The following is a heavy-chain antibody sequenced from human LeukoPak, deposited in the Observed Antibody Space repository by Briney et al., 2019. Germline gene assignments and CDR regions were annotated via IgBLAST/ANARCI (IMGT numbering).Heavy chain of an antibody. CDR2: IKEDGSDK. J-gene: IGHJ4*02. CDR1: GFIFSSYW. D-gene: IGHD5-18*01. CDR3: ARDAGYGYDRFDY. V-gene: IGHV3-7*01. Sequence: GGSLRLSWAASGFIFSSYWMGLVRQAPGKGLELVANIKEDGSDKNYVESLKGRFTISRDNAKNSLYLQMDSLRAEDTAVYYCARDAGYGYDRFDYWGQGTQVTVSS.